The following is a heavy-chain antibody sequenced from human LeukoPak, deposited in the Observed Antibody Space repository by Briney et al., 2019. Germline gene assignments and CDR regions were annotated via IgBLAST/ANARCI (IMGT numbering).Heavy chain of an antibody. CDR3: ARVELPENDYGDYERPIYYYYMDV. J-gene: IGHJ6*03. Sequence: ASVKVSCKASGYTFTSYDINWVRQATGQGLEWMGWMNPNSGNTGYAQKFQGRVTMTRNTSISTAYMELSSLRSEDTAVYYCARVELPENDYGDYERPIYYYYMDVWGKGTTVTVSS. V-gene: IGHV1-8*01. CDR2: MNPNSGNT. CDR1: GYTFTSYD. D-gene: IGHD4-17*01.